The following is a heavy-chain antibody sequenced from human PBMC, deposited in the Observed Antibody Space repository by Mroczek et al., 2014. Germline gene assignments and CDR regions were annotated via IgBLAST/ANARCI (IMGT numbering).Heavy chain of an antibody. Sequence: VQLVESGGGVVQPGRSLRLSCAASGFTFSTYAMHWVRQAPGKGLEWVAVISYDGSYKYYADSVKGRFTISRDNSKNTLYLQMNSLRAEDTAVYYCAKDRRFVVVVPAADFDYWGQGTLVTVSS. CDR3: AKDRRFVVVVPAADFDY. CDR2: ISYDGSYK. V-gene: IGHV3-30*18. CDR1: GFTFSTYA. D-gene: IGHD2-2*01. J-gene: IGHJ4*02.